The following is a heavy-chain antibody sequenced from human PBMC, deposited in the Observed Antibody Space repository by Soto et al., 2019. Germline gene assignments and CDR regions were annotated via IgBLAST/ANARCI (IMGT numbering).Heavy chain of an antibody. Sequence: QVQLVESGGGLVKPGGSLRLSCAASGFTFSGYYMSWIRQAPGKGLEWVSYIGHTGTTIYYADSVKGRFTISRDNAKNSLYLQMNSLRAEDTAVYYCARDDRTGTAVFHYWGQGTLVTVSS. CDR2: IGHTGTTI. CDR1: GFTFSGYY. D-gene: IGHD1-1*01. CDR3: ARDDRTGTAVFHY. V-gene: IGHV3-11*01. J-gene: IGHJ4*03.